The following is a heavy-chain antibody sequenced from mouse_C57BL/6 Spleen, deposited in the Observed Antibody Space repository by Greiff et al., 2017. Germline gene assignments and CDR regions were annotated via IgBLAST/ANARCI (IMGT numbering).Heavy chain of an antibody. Sequence: VKLQQPGAELVKPGASVKLSCKASGYTFTSYWMQWVKQRPGQGLEWIGEIDPSDSYTNYNQKFKGKATLTVDTSSSTAYMQLSSLTSEDSAVYYCARSYYSNYGYWGQGTTLTVSS. CDR1: GYTFTSYW. D-gene: IGHD2-5*01. J-gene: IGHJ2*01. CDR2: IDPSDSYT. CDR3: ARSYYSNYGY. V-gene: IGHV1-50*01.